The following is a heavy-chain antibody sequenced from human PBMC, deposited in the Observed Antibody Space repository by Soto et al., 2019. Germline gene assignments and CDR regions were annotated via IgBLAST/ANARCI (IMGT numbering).Heavy chain of an antibody. Sequence: GASVKVSCKASGYTFTSYGISWVRQAPGQGLEWMGWISAHNGNTNYAQKLQGRVTMTTDTSTSTAYMELRSLRSDDTAVYYCARVSVIYSGYDPYYFDYWGQGTLVTVSS. CDR1: GYTFTSYG. CDR3: ARVSVIYSGYDPYYFDY. V-gene: IGHV1-18*04. CDR2: ISAHNGNT. D-gene: IGHD5-12*01. J-gene: IGHJ4*02.